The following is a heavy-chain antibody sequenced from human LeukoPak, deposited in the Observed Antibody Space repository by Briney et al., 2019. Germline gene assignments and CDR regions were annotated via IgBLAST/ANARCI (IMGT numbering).Heavy chain of an antibody. Sequence: PSETLSLTCTVSGGSISSSSYYWGWIRQPPGKGLEWIGSIYYSGSTYYNPSLKSRLTISVDTSENQFSLKLNSVTAADTAVCYCARGDFYDSGSDYSIFVMWGKGTLVTVSS. D-gene: IGHD3-22*01. V-gene: IGHV4-39*07. J-gene: IGHJ4*02. CDR1: GGSISSSSYY. CDR2: IYYSGST. CDR3: ARGDFYDSGSDYSIFVM.